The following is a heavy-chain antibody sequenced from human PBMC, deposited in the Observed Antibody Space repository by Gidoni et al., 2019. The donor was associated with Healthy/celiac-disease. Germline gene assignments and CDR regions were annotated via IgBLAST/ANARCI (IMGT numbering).Heavy chain of an antibody. D-gene: IGHD2-2*01. Sequence: EVQLVQSGVEVKKPGESLKIYCKGSGYTFTASWIGWVRQMPGKGLEWMGIINPGDSDTRYNLPFQGQVTMSVDKSTSTAYLHWSSLQASDTAIYYCATSGCTTSSCYPGPFDYWGQGTQVTVSS. CDR3: ATSGCTTSSCYPGPFDY. J-gene: IGHJ4*02. CDR2: INPGDSDT. CDR1: GYTFTASW. V-gene: IGHV5-51*01.